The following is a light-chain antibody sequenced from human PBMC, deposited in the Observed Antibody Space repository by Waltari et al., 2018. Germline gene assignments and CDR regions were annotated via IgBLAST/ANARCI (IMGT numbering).Light chain of an antibody. CDR3: QSYDSSLSGYVV. Sequence: QSVLTQPPSVSGAPGPRVTLSCTGSSSNIGAGYDLHWYQQLPGTAPKLLIYGNSNRPSGVPDRFSGSKSGTSASLAITGLQAEDEADYYCQSYDSSLSGYVVFGGGTKLTVL. CDR1: SSNIGAGYD. J-gene: IGLJ2*01. V-gene: IGLV1-40*01. CDR2: GNS.